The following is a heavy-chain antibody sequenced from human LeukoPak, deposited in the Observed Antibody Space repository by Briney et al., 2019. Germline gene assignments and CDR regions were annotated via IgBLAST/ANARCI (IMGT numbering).Heavy chain of an antibody. Sequence: GGSLRLSCAASGFTFSDYYMSWIRQAPGKGLEWVSYISSSGSIIYYADSVKGRFTISRDNAKNSLYLQMNSLRAEDTAVYYCARVLNYYDSSGLDYWGQGTLVTVSS. V-gene: IGHV3-11*01. CDR2: ISSSGSII. CDR3: ARVLNYYDSSGLDY. D-gene: IGHD3-22*01. CDR1: GFTFSDYY. J-gene: IGHJ4*02.